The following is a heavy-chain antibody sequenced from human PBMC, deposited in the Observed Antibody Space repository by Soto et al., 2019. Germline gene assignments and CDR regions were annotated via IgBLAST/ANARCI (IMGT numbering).Heavy chain of an antibody. CDR3: ARRARDGYNYLNYYGMDV. Sequence: GESLKISCKGSGYSFTKYWIGWVRQMPGKGLEWMAIIYPDESDTRYSPSFQGQVTISADKSISTAYLQWSSLKASDTAMYYCARRARDGYNYLNYYGMDVWGQGTTVTVSS. CDR1: GYSFTKYW. J-gene: IGHJ6*02. CDR2: IYPDESDT. D-gene: IGHD5-12*01. V-gene: IGHV5-51*01.